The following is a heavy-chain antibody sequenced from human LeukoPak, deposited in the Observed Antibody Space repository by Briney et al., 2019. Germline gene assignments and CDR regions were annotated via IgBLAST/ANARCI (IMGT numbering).Heavy chain of an antibody. CDR3: ARQVYRLAAHEYWYFHL. Sequence: SETLSHTCTVSGDSISSSSYYWGWNRQPPGKGLEWIGSIYYSGSPFYNPSLESRVTISVDTSKNQFSLKLNSVTAADTAVYYRARQVYRLAAHEYWYFHLWGRGTLVTVSS. CDR2: IYYSGSP. V-gene: IGHV4-39*01. D-gene: IGHD6-6*01. CDR1: GDSISSSSYY. J-gene: IGHJ2*01.